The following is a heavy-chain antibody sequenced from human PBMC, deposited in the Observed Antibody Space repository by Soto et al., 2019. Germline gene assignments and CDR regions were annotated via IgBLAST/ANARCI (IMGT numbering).Heavy chain of an antibody. CDR2: IYYSGST. V-gene: IGHV4-39*01. CDR3: ASGSTGTYDIRGPGAFDI. D-gene: IGHD3-9*01. J-gene: IGHJ3*02. Sequence: QLQLQESGPGLVKPSETLSLTCTVSGGSISSSSYYWGWIRQPPGKGLEWIGSIYYSGSTYYNPSLKSRVTISVDTSKNQFSLKLSSVTAADTAVYYCASGSTGTYDIRGPGAFDIWGQGTMVTVSS. CDR1: GGSISSSSYY.